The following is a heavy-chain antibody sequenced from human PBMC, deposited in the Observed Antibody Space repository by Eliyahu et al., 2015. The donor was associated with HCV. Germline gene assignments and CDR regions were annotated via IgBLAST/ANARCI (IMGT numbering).Heavy chain of an antibody. J-gene: IGHJ6*02. CDR2: IYHDGSA. CDR1: GYSISRGYF. V-gene: IGHV4-38-2*01. D-gene: IGHD3-10*01. Sequence: QVQLQESGPGLVKPSETLSLTCAVSGYSISRGYFWGWIRQPPGKGLEWIGSIYHDGSAYYHPSLKSRATLSVDTSKNQFSLKLSSVAAADTAIFYCARSYCRPNYYGSENCRYHYYGMGVWGQGTTVTVSS. CDR3: ARSYCRPNYYGSENCRYHYYGMGV.